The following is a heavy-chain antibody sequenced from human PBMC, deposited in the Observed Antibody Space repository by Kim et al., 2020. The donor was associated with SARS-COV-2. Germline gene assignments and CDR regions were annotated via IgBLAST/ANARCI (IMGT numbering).Heavy chain of an antibody. J-gene: IGHJ5*02. CDR3: IRHIEYTGPSP. D-gene: IGHD5-18*01. V-gene: IGHV3-73*01. CDR1: GLTFSATA. CDR2: IRSKSYNYAT. Sequence: GGSLRLSCAASGLTFSATAIHWVRQASGRGLEWLGHIRSKSYNYATVYAASVRGRFTVSRDDSKNTAHLLMSNLKTEDTAVYYCIRHIEYTGPSPWGQGSRVNVSA.